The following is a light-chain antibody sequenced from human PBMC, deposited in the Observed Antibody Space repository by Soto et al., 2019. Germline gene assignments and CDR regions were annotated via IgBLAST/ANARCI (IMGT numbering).Light chain of an antibody. V-gene: IGLV1-44*01. Sequence: QSVLTQPPSASGTPGQRVTIYCSGSSSNIGSNTVNWFQHLPGTAPTLLIYINNQRPSGVPDRFSGSKSGTSAYLAISGLQSEDEADYYCAAWDDSTNGYVFGTGTKVTVL. CDR3: AAWDDSTNGYV. CDR2: INN. J-gene: IGLJ1*01. CDR1: SSNIGSNT.